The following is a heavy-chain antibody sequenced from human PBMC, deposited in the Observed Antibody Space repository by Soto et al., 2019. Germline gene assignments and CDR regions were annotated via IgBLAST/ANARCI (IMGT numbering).Heavy chain of an antibody. CDR3: AKQTGDTGQVFHFDS. V-gene: IGHV3-23*01. CDR2: ISNRGGKT. Sequence: GGSLRLSCAASGFTFSTYAMSWVRQAPGKGLEWVSIISNRGGKTCYADSVKGRFTVSRDNSKNTLYLQMNSLRAEDTAVYYCAKQTGDTGQVFHFDSWGQGTLVTVSS. D-gene: IGHD2-8*02. J-gene: IGHJ4*02. CDR1: GFTFSTYA.